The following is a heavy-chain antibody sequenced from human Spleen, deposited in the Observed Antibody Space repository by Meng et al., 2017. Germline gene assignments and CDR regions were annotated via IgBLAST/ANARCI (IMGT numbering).Heavy chain of an antibody. CDR3: ARSASLLPHYLDS. CDR1: GGSISSGNYY. V-gene: IGHV4-31*03. CDR2: IYYSGTA. J-gene: IGHJ4*02. D-gene: IGHD2-15*01. Sequence: QGQLQESGPGLVKPSQTLSLTCTVSGGSISSGNYYWTWIRQHAGKGLEWIGFIYYSGTAYYNPSLKSRVAISQDTSKNQFSLNLSSVTAADTAVYYCARSASLLPHYLDSWGQGTLVTVSS.